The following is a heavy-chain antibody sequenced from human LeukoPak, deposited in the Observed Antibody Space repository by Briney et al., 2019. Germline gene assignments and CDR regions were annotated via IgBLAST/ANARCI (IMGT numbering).Heavy chain of an antibody. CDR1: GGTFSSYA. D-gene: IGHD5-24*01. V-gene: IGHV1-69*05. CDR3: ARVGWLQLGSWFDP. J-gene: IGHJ5*02. Sequence: ASVKVSCKASGGTFSSYAISWVRQAPGQGLEWMGGIIPIFGTANYAQKFQGRVTIATDESTSTAYMELSSLRSEDTAVYYCARVGWLQLGSWFDPWGQGTLVTVSS. CDR2: IIPIFGTA.